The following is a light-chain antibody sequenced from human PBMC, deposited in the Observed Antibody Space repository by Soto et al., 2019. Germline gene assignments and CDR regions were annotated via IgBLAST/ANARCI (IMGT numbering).Light chain of an antibody. CDR3: NSYSSSTSLPYV. V-gene: IGLV2-14*01. CDR1: TNDVGGYNY. CDR2: EVS. Sequence: QSALAQPASVSGSAGQSITISCTGTTNDVGGYNYVSWYQQHPGKAPKLLIFEVSSRPSGVSNRFSGSKSGNTASLTISALQAEDEADYFCNSYSSSTSLPYVFGTGTKVTVL. J-gene: IGLJ1*01.